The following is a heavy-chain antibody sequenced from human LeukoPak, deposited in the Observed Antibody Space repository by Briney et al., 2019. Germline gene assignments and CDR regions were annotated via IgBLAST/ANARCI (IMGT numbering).Heavy chain of an antibody. Sequence: GGSLRLSCAASGFTVSSNYMSWVRQAPGKGLEWVAVISYDGSNKYYADSVKGRFTISRDNSKNTLYLQMNSLRAEDTAVYYCARDRYYDSSGYLNYWGQGTLVTVSS. CDR2: ISYDGSNK. J-gene: IGHJ4*02. V-gene: IGHV3-30-3*01. D-gene: IGHD3-22*01. CDR3: ARDRYYDSSGYLNY. CDR1: GFTVSSNY.